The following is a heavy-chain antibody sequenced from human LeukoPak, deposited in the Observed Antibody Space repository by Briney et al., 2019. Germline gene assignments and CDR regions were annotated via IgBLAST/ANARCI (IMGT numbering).Heavy chain of an antibody. J-gene: IGHJ4*02. CDR1: GFTFSSYG. D-gene: IGHD6-13*01. CDR3: AKETLVSSWYFFDY. Sequence: PGRSLRLSCAASGFTFSSYGMHWVHQAPGMGLEWVAVISYDGSNQYYADSMKGRFTISRDNSKNTLYLQMNSLRAEDTALYYCAKETLVSSWYFFDYWGQGILVTVSS. CDR2: ISYDGSNQ. V-gene: IGHV3-30*18.